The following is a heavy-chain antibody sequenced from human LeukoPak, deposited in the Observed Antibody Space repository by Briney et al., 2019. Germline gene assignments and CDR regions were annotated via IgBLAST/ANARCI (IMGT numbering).Heavy chain of an antibody. CDR3: ARHLEAVVAVAA. CDR1: GGSISSSSYY. V-gene: IGHV4-39*01. Sequence: PSETLSLTCTVSGGSISSSSYYWGWIRQPPGKGLEWIGSIYYSGSTYYNPSLKSRVTISVDTSKNQFSLKLSSVTAADTAVYYCARHLEAVVAVAAWGQGTMVTVSS. CDR2: IYYSGST. D-gene: IGHD2-15*01. J-gene: IGHJ3*01.